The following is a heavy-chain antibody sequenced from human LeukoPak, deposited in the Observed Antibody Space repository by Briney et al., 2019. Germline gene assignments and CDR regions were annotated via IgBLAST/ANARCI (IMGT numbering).Heavy chain of an antibody. CDR3: ARAYYYDSSGYYTNWFDP. D-gene: IGHD3-22*01. V-gene: IGHV4-30-4*08. CDR1: GGSISSGDYY. CDR2: IYYSGST. J-gene: IGHJ5*02. Sequence: SETLSLTCTVSGGSISSGDYYWSWIRQPPGKGLEWIGYIYYSGSTYYNSSLKSRVTISVATSKNQFSLKLSSVTAADTAVYYCARAYYYDSSGYYTNWFDPWGQGTLVTVSS.